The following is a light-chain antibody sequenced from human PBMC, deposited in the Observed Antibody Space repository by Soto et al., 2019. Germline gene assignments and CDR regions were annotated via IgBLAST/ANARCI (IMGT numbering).Light chain of an antibody. Sequence: QSALTQPASVSGSPGQSITISCTGTSSDVGGYNYVSWYQQHPGKAPKLMIYDVTKRPSGVPDRFSGSKSDSTASLTVSGLQAADEADYYCSSFTGNNNFVVFGGGTKLTVL. CDR1: SSDVGGYNY. CDR2: DVT. J-gene: IGLJ2*01. CDR3: SSFTGNNNFVV. V-gene: IGLV2-8*01.